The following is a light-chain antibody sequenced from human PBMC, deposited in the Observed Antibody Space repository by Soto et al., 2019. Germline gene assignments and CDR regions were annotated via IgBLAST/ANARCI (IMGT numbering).Light chain of an antibody. Sequence: QSVLTQPASVSGSPGQSITISCTGTSSDVGNFNLVSWYQQHPGKAPKLMIYEGSKRPSGVSDRFSGSKSGNTASLTISGLQAEDEADYYCCSYAGGNTYVFGTRTKLTVL. J-gene: IGLJ1*01. CDR1: SSDVGNFNL. CDR2: EGS. V-gene: IGLV2-23*01. CDR3: CSYAGGNTYV.